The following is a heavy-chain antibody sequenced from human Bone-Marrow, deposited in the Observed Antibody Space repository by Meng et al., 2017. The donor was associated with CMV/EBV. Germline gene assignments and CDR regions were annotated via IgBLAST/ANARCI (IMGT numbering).Heavy chain of an antibody. Sequence: ASVKVSCKASGYTFTSYYMHWVRQAPGQGLEWMGWINPNSGGTNYAQKFQGRVTMTRDTSISTAYMELSRLRSDDTAVYYCAREARGVYQLLRKGGIFDYWGQGTLVTVSS. CDR3: AREARGVYQLLRKGGIFDY. CDR1: GYTFTSYY. V-gene: IGHV1-2*02. CDR2: INPNSGGT. J-gene: IGHJ4*02. D-gene: IGHD2-2*01.